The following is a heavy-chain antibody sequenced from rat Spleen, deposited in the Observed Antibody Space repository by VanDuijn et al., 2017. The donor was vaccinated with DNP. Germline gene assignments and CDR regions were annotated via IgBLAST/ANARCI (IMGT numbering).Heavy chain of an antibody. D-gene: IGHD4-3*01. Sequence: EVQLVESGGGLVQPGRSLKLSCAASGFTFSDYNMAWVRQVPKKGLEWVATIIYDGTRTYYRDSVQGRFSISRDNAKNTLYLQMSKLGSEDTAIYYCVREKFGVDYWGQGVMVTVSS. J-gene: IGHJ2*01. CDR2: IIYDGTRT. CDR1: GFTFSDYN. V-gene: IGHV5-7*01. CDR3: VREKFGVDY.